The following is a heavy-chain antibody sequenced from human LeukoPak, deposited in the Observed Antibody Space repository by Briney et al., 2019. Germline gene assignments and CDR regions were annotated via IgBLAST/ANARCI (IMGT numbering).Heavy chain of an antibody. CDR2: MNPNSGNT. J-gene: IGHJ6*02. V-gene: IGHV1-8*01. Sequence: ASVKVSCKASGYTFTSYDINWVRQATGQGLEWMGWMNPNSGNTGYAQKFQGRVTMTRNTSISTAYMELSSLRSEDTAVYYCARGGDPDTRSVAAAYGMDVWGQGTTVTVSS. CDR3: ARGGDPDTRSVAAAYGMDV. D-gene: IGHD6-13*01. CDR1: GYTFTSYD.